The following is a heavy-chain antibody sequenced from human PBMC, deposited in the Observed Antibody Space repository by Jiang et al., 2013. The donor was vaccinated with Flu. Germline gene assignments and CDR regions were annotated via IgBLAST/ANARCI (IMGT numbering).Heavy chain of an antibody. V-gene: IGHV1-3*01. D-gene: IGHD5-24*01. Sequence: AEVKKPGASVKVSCKASGYTFTSYAMHWVRQAPGQRLEWMGWINAGNGNTKYSQKFQGRVTITRDTSASTAYMELSSLRSEDTAVYYCARGSPGPRWLQSTPLDYWGQGTLVTVSS. CDR2: INAGNGNT. CDR1: GYTFTSYA. CDR3: ARGSPGPRWLQSTPLDY. J-gene: IGHJ4*02.